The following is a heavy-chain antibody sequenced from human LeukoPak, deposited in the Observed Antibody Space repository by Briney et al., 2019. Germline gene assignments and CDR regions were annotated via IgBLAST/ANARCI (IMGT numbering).Heavy chain of an antibody. CDR1: GFTFSDYY. J-gene: IGHJ4*02. V-gene: IGHV3-11*04. D-gene: IGHD1-26*01. CDR2: ISSNGITV. Sequence: MPGGSLRLSCAASGFTFSDYYMSWIRQAPGKGLEWVSYISSNGITVYHADSVEGRFTISRDNAKNSLYLQMNSLRAEDTAVYYCARDLSGSPDYWGQGTLVTVSS. CDR3: ARDLSGSPDY.